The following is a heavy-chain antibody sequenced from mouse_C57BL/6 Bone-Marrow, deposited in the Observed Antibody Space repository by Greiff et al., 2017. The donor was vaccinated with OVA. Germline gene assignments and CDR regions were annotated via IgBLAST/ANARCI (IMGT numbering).Heavy chain of an antibody. D-gene: IGHD2-4*01. CDR1: GYTFTDHT. Sequence: VKLMESDAELVKPGASVKISCKVSGYTFTDHTIHWMKQRPEQGLEWIGYIYPRDGSTKYNEKFKGKATLTADKSSSTAYMQLNSLTSEDSAVYFCARIYYDYDWFAYWGQGTLVTVSA. V-gene: IGHV1-78*01. CDR2: IYPRDGST. J-gene: IGHJ3*01. CDR3: ARIYYDYDWFAY.